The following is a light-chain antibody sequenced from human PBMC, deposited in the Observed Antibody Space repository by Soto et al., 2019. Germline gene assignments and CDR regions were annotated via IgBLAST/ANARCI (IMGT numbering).Light chain of an antibody. Sequence: QSVLTQPRSVSGSPGQSVTISCTGTSSDVGGYNYVSWYQQHPGKAPKLMIYDVNKRPSGVPDRFSGSKSGNTASLTISGLQADDEADYYCCSYAGSYIFYVFGTGTKVT. J-gene: IGLJ1*01. CDR1: SSDVGGYNY. CDR2: DVN. CDR3: CSYAGSYIFYV. V-gene: IGLV2-11*01.